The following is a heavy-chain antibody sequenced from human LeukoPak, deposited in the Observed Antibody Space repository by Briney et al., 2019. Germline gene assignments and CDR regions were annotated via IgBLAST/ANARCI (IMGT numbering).Heavy chain of an antibody. V-gene: IGHV4-59*01. J-gene: IGHJ4*02. Sequence: SETLSLTCTVSDGSISSYYWSWIRQPPGKGLEWIGYIYYSGSTNYNPSLKSRVTISVDTSKNQFSLKLSSVTAADTAVYYCAREGYQLLHDYYFDYWGQGTLVTVSS. CDR2: IYYSGST. D-gene: IGHD2-2*01. CDR3: AREGYQLLHDYYFDY. CDR1: DGSISSYY.